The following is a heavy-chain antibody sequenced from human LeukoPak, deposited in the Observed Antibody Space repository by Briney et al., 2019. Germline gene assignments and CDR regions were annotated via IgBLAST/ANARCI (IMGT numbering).Heavy chain of an antibody. Sequence: PSETLSLTCAVYGGSFSGYYWSWIRQPPGKGLEWIGEINHSGSTNYNPSLKSRVTISVDTSKNQFSLKLSSVAAADTAVYYCASSYVGDAFDIWGQGTMVTVSS. D-gene: IGHD3-16*01. J-gene: IGHJ3*02. CDR3: ASSYVGDAFDI. V-gene: IGHV4-34*01. CDR2: INHSGST. CDR1: GGSFSGYY.